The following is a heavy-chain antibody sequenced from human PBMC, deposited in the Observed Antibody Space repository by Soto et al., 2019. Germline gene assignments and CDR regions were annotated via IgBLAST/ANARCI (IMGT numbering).Heavy chain of an antibody. Sequence: QVQLVESGGGVVQPGMSLRLSWTASGFIFSNYGMHWVRQAPGKGLVWVAFISFDGDKEYYAASVEGRVTISRDNSKNTLFLQMNSLRGEDMAIYYCTKDRDVVANEMGYLGQGPLVSVSS. J-gene: IGHJ4*02. V-gene: IGHV3-30*18. CDR1: GFIFSNYG. CDR2: ISFDGDKE. CDR3: TKDRDVVANEMGY. D-gene: IGHD2-21*01.